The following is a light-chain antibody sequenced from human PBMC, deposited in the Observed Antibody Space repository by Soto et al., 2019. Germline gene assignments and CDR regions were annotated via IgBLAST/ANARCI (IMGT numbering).Light chain of an antibody. CDR2: AAS. Sequence: DIQMPPSPSSLSAYVVESVTITCRASQSISSYLNWYQQKPGKAPKLLIYAASSLQSGVPSRFGGSGSGTDFTLTISSLQPEEWATDDGQPRYSTTWTGGQGTKVDIK. CDR1: QSISSY. CDR3: QPRYSTTWT. V-gene: IGKV1-39*01. J-gene: IGKJ1*01.